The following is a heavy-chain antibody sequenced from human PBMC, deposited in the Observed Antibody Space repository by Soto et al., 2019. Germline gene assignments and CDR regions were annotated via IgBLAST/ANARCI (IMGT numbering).Heavy chain of an antibody. J-gene: IGHJ4*02. CDR3: AKSRYSSSWSLDY. CDR1: GFTFSSYG. CDR2: ISYDGSNK. D-gene: IGHD6-13*01. Sequence: PGGSLRLSCAASGFTFSSYGMHWVRQAPGKGLEWVAVISYDGSNKYYADSVKGRFTISRDNSKNTLYLQMNSLRAEDTAVYYCAKSRYSSSWSLDYWGQGTLVTVSS. V-gene: IGHV3-30*18.